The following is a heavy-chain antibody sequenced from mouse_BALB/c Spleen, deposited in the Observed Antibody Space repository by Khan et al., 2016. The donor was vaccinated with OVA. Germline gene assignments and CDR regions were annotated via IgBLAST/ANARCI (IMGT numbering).Heavy chain of an antibody. Sequence: QVQLQQSGPEVKKPGETVKISCKASGYSFTNYGMNWVRQAPGKGLKWMGWINNYTGEPTYADVFKGRFAFSLETSARPAYLQINNLINEETATYFCASGGYWYFDVWGEGTTVTVSS. D-gene: IGHD1-1*02. CDR3: ASGGYWYFDV. J-gene: IGHJ1*01. CDR2: INNYTGEP. CDR1: GYSFTNYG. V-gene: IGHV9-3-1*01.